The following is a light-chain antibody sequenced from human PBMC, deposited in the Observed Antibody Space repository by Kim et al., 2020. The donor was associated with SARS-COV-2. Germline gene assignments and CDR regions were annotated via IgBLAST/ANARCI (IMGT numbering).Light chain of an antibody. CDR3: NSRDISGNHLV. Sequence: PTIRTKAQGDSLRNYYARGYQPKPAPATVLVIHSKHNRPSGISDRFSGSSAGKTAPLTSTGAQAEEEADYYCNSRDISGNHLVFGGGTQLTVL. CDR2: SKH. J-gene: IGLJ3*02. CDR1: SLRNYY. V-gene: IGLV3-19*01.